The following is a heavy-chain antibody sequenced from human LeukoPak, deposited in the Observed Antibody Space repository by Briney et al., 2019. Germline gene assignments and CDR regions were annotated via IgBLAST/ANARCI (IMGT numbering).Heavy chain of an antibody. CDR2: ISSSSSHI. D-gene: IGHD2-15*01. CDR3: AVDCSGGSCYYEDFDY. J-gene: IGHJ4*02. Sequence: GGSMRLSCAAYGFTFSSYSMNWDRHAPGEGLEWVSSISSSSSHIYYADSVKGRFTISRDNAKNSLYLQMNSLRAEDTAVYYCAVDCSGGSCYYEDFDYWAQRTRVTVSS. V-gene: IGHV3-21*01. CDR1: GFTFSSYS.